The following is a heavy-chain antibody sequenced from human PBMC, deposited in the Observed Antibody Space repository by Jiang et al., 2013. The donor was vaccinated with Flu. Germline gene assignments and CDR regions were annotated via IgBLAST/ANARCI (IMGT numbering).Heavy chain of an antibody. CDR3: ARDSGRSAGGADY. CDR2: DLLQWST. D-gene: IGHD3-10*01. V-gene: IGHV4-31*02. Sequence: GLEWIGYDLLQWSTYYNPSLKSRVTISVDTSKNQFSLKLSSVTAADTAVYYCARDSGRSAGGADYWGQGTLVTVSS. J-gene: IGHJ4*02.